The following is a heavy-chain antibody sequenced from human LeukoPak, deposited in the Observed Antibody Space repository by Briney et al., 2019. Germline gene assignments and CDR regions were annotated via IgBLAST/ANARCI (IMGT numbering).Heavy chain of an antibody. D-gene: IGHD6-19*01. CDR2: IKQDGSEK. CDR3: ARIIAVAGFDY. CDR1: GFTFSSYG. V-gene: IGHV3-7*03. Sequence: GGSLRLSCAASGFTFSSYGMSWVRQAPGKGLEWVANIKQDGSEKYYVDSVKGRFTISRDNAKNSLYLQMNSLRAEDTAVYYCARIIAVAGFDYWGQGTLVTVSS. J-gene: IGHJ4*02.